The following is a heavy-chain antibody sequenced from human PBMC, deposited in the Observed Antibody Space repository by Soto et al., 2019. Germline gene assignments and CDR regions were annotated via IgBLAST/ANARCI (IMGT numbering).Heavy chain of an antibody. Sequence: GGSLRLSCAASGFTFSSYSMNWVRQAPGRGLEWVSYISSSSSTIYYADSVKGRFTISRDKAKNSLYLQMNSLRAEDTAVYYRARDYVGAYCSSTSCYSDYYYGMDVWGQGTTVTVSS. CDR3: ARDYVGAYCSSTSCYSDYYYGMDV. D-gene: IGHD2-2*01. CDR2: ISSSSSTI. V-gene: IGHV3-48*01. J-gene: IGHJ6*02. CDR1: GFTFSSYS.